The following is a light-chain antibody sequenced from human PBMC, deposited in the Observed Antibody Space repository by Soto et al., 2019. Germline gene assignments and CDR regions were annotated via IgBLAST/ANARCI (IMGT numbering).Light chain of an antibody. V-gene: IGKV3-11*01. CDR3: QQRSKWPLT. CDR2: DAS. J-gene: IGKJ4*01. Sequence: EIVLTQSPATLSLSPGERAILSCRASESVSSYLAWYQQKPGQAPSLLIYDASNRATGIPARFSGSGSGTDFTLTISSLEPEDFAVYYCQQRSKWPLTFGGGTKVEIK. CDR1: ESVSSY.